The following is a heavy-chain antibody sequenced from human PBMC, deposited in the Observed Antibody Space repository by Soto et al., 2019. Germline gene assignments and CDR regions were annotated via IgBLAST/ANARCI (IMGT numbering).Heavy chain of an antibody. V-gene: IGHV3-11*06. D-gene: IGHD6-6*01. CDR1: RLTFSDYY. Sequence: QVQLVESGGGLVKPGGSLRLSCAASRLTFSDYYMSWIRQAPGKVLEWVAYISTRSSYTNYADSVRGRFTISRDNAKNSVYLQMNSLRAEDTAVYFCARDQGHSSSSTYGMDVWGQGTTVTVSS. CDR3: ARDQGHSSSSTYGMDV. CDR2: ISTRSSYT. J-gene: IGHJ6*02.